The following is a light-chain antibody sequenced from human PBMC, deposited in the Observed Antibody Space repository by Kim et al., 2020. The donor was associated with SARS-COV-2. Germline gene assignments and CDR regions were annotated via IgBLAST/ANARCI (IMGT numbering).Light chain of an antibody. J-gene: IGLJ2*01. CDR1: SGRIASNF. CDR3: QSGRL. Sequence: EVTGKTVTISCTRSSGRIASNFVQWYQQRPGSAPTSVIYEDNQRPSWVPDRFSGSIDDSSNSASLTISGLKTEDEADYYCQSGRLFGGGTQLTVL. CDR2: EDN. V-gene: IGLV6-57*03.